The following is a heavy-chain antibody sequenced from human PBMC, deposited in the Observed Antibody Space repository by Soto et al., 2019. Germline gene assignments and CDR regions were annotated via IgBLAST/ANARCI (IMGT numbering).Heavy chain of an antibody. V-gene: IGHV1-2*04. D-gene: IGHD6-13*01. Sequence: ASVKVSCKASGYTFTGYYMHWVRQAPGQGLEWMGWINPNSGGTNYAQKFQGWVTMTRDTTVSTAYMELSRPRSDDTAVYYCARDRQYIAAAGIQGPPTFDYWGQGTLVTVSS. CDR3: ARDRQYIAAAGIQGPPTFDY. CDR2: INPNSGGT. CDR1: GYTFTGYY. J-gene: IGHJ4*02.